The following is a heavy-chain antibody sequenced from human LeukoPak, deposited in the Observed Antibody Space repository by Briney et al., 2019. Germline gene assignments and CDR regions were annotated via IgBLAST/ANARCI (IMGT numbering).Heavy chain of an antibody. V-gene: IGHV1-2*06. J-gene: IGHJ3*02. CDR3: ARDPTRITIFGVAMGAFDI. D-gene: IGHD3-3*01. Sequence: ASVTVSCKATGYTFTGYYMHWVRQAPGQGLAWMGRINPNSGRTNYAQKIQGSVTMTNYTSISTAYMELSRLRSDDTAVYYCARDPTRITIFGVAMGAFDIWGQGTMVTVSS. CDR2: INPNSGRT. CDR1: GYTFTGYY.